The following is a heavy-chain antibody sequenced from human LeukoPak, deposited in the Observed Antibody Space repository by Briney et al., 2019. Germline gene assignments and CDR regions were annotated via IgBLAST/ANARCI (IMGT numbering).Heavy chain of an antibody. CDR2: ISSSSSYI. CDR3: ARALIDGNTPFDY. CDR1: GFTFSSYS. V-gene: IGHV3-21*01. Sequence: KPGGSLRLSCAASGFTFSSYSMSWVRQAPGKGLEWVSSISSSSSYIYYADSVKGRFTISRDNAKNSLYLQMNSLRAEDTAVYYCARALIDGNTPFDYWGQGTLVTVSS. D-gene: IGHD4-23*01. J-gene: IGHJ4*02.